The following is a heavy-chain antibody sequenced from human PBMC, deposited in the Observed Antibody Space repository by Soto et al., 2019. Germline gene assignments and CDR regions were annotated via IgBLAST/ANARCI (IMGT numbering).Heavy chain of an antibody. CDR1: GFSVRTNY. V-gene: IGHV3-53*01. CDR3: ARESEDLTSNFDY. CDR2: MYSGGTT. Sequence: EVQLVESGGGLIQPGGSLRLSCAASGFSVRTNYMSWVRQAPGRGLEWVSGMYSGGTTNYADSVKGRFTISRDNAKNSLYLEMNSLRAEDTAVYYCARESEDLTSNFDYWGQGTLVTVSS. J-gene: IGHJ4*02.